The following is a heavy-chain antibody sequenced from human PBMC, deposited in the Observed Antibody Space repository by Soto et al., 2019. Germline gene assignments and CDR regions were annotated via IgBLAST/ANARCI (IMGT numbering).Heavy chain of an antibody. Sequence: QVQLVESGGGVVQPGRSLRLSCAASGFTFRSYAMHWVRQAPGKGLECVAVISYDGSNKFYRDYVKGRFTISRDNSKNPLYLQRNSLRYEDTAVYYCARGDREDIAVVIGVRPGEYGVDVWGQGTTVTVSS. CDR2: ISYDGSNK. J-gene: IGHJ6*02. V-gene: IGHV3-30-3*01. D-gene: IGHD2-15*01. CDR1: GFTFRSYA. CDR3: ARGDREDIAVVIGVRPGEYGVDV.